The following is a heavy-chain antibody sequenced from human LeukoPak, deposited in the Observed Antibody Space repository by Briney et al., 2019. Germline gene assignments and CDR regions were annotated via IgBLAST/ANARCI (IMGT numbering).Heavy chain of an antibody. V-gene: IGHV1-2*04. CDR3: ARDSGYGDYGSDY. J-gene: IGHJ4*02. CDR1: GYTFTGYY. Sequence: WASVKVSCKASGYTFTGYYMHWVRQAPGQGLEWMGWINPNSGGTNYAQKFQGWVTMTRDTSISTAYMELSRLRSDDTAVYYCARDSGYGDYGSDYWGQGTLVTVSS. D-gene: IGHD4-17*01. CDR2: INPNSGGT.